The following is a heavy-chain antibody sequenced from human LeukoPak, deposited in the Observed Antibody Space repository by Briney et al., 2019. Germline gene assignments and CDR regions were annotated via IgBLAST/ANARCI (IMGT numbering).Heavy chain of an antibody. J-gene: IGHJ4*02. D-gene: IGHD2-2*01. CDR2: INHSGST. CDR3: ARALLDIVVVPAAQGGPYYFDY. CDR1: GGSFSGYY. V-gene: IGHV4-34*01. Sequence: PSETLSLTCAVYGGSFSGYYWSWIRQPPGKGLEWIGEINHSGSTNYNPSLKSRVTISVDTSKNQSSLKLSSVTAADTAVYYCARALLDIVVVPAAQGGPYYFDYWGQGTLVTVSS.